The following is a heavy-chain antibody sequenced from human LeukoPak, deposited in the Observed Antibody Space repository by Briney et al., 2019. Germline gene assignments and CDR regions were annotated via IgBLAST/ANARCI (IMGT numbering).Heavy chain of an antibody. V-gene: IGHV3-15*01. D-gene: IGHD3-3*01. J-gene: IGHJ4*02. CDR2: IKSKTDGGTT. Sequence: GGSLRLSCAASGFTFSNAWMSWVRQAPAKGLEWVGRIKSKTDGGTTDYAAPVKGRFTISRDDSKNTLYLQMNSLKTEDTAVYYCTTDVGPRLRFLEYYFDYWGQGTLVTVSS. CDR3: TTDVGPRLRFLEYYFDY. CDR1: GFTFSNAW.